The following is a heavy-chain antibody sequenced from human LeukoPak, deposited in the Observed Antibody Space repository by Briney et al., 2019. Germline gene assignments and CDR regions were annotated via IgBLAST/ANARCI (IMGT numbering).Heavy chain of an antibody. J-gene: IGHJ4*02. CDR1: GFTLSSFT. CDR3: ARDKRFLEWLRLFDY. D-gene: IGHD3-3*01. CDR2: ISYDESQK. Sequence: HAGGSLRLSCAASGFTLSSFTMHWVRHNPGKGLEWVAVISYDESQKWYADSVKGRFTISRDNSKNTLYLQMNSLRAEDTAVYYCARDKRFLEWLRLFDYWGQGTLITVSS. V-gene: IGHV3-30-3*01.